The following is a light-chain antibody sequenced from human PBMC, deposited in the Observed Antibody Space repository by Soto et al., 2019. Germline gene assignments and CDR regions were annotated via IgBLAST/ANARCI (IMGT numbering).Light chain of an antibody. CDR2: GAS. J-gene: IGKJ3*01. Sequence: DIQMTQSPSSLSASVGDRVTITCRASQDISNFLVWFQQKPGKVPNLLIYGASTLQSGVPSRFSGSGSGTDFALTISSLQPEDVATYFCRKYNSAPFTFGPGTTVDIK. CDR1: QDISNF. V-gene: IGKV1-27*01. CDR3: RKYNSAPFT.